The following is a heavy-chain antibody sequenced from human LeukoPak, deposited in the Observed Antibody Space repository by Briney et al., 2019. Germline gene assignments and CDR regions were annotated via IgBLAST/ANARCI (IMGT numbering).Heavy chain of an antibody. V-gene: IGHV3-7*01. CDR1: GFTFSSYW. Sequence: PGGSLRLSCAASGFTFSSYWMSWVRQAPGKGLEWVANIKQDGSEKYYVDSVKGRFTISRDNAKNSLYLQMNSLRAEDTAVYYCARIRAAAGKVGCRWFDPWGQGTLVTVSS. CDR3: ARIRAAAGKVGCRWFDP. D-gene: IGHD6-13*01. CDR2: IKQDGSEK. J-gene: IGHJ5*02.